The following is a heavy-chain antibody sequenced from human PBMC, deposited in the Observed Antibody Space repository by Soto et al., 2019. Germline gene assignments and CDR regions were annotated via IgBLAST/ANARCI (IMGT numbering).Heavy chain of an antibody. V-gene: IGHV3-7*01. D-gene: IGHD2-2*01. J-gene: IGHJ5*02. Sequence: GGSLRLSCAASGFTFSSYWMSWVRQAPGKGLEWVANIKQDGSEKYYVDSVKGRFTISRDNAKNSLYLQMNSLRAEDTAVYYCARDGSCSSTSCIPGGWFDPWGQGTLVTVSS. CDR3: ARDGSCSSTSCIPGGWFDP. CDR2: IKQDGSEK. CDR1: GFTFSSYW.